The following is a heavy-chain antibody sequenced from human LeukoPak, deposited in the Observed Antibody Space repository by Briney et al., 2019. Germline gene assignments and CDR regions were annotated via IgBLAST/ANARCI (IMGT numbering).Heavy chain of an antibody. CDR3: AMTFDY. V-gene: IGHV3-21*01. J-gene: IGHJ4*02. CDR2: ISSSSSNI. CDR1: GFAVSSNY. Sequence: GGSLRLSCAASGFAVSSNYMSWVRQAPGKGLEWVSSISSSSSNIYYADSVKGRFTISRDNAKNSVYLQMNSLRAEDTAVYYCAMTFDYWGQGTLVTVSS.